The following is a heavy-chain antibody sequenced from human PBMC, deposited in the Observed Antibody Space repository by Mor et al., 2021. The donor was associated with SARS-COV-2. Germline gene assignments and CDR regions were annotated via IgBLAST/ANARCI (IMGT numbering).Heavy chain of an antibody. J-gene: IGHJ4*02. V-gene: IGHV4-34*01. CDR2: ISHDGNT. Sequence: DGLEWIGDISHDGNTNYNPSLKSRVTMSVDRSKSQFSLNLSSVTAADTAMYYCAREILIAAVGTRIDYWGQGTLVTVSS. CDR3: AREILIAAVGTRIDY. D-gene: IGHD6-13*01.